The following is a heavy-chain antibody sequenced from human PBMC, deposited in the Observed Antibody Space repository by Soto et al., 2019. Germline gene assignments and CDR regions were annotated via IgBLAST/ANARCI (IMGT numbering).Heavy chain of an antibody. J-gene: IGHJ5*02. CDR2: ISGSGGST. CDR3: AKDQAVRGSNWFDP. CDR1: GFTFSSYA. D-gene: IGHD3-10*01. Sequence: PEGSLRLSCAASGFTFSSYAMSWVRQAPGKGLEWVSAISGSGGSTYYADSVKGRFTISRDNSKNTLYLQMNSLRAEDTAVYYCAKDQAVRGSNWFDPWGQGTLVTVSS. V-gene: IGHV3-23*01.